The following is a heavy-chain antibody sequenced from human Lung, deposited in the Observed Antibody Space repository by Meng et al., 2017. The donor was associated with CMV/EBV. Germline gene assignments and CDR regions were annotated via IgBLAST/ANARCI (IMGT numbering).Heavy chain of an antibody. J-gene: IGHJ4*02. CDR3: ATYISGSYLGVGGDSDY. CDR1: GYTLTRYD. CDR2: MNTNSGNT. Sequence: ASXXVSXKASGYTLTRYDINWVRQAAGQGLEWMGWMNTNSGNTGYAQNFQGRVTMTRNTATGTAYMELSSLRSEDTAVYYCATYISGSYLGVGGDSDYWGQGTLVTVSS. V-gene: IGHV1-8*01. D-gene: IGHD1-26*01.